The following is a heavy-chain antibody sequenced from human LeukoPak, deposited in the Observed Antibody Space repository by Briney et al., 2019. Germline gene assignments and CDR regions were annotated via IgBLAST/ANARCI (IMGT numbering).Heavy chain of an antibody. CDR2: ISRSGADT. J-gene: IGHJ6*02. V-gene: IGHV3-23*01. CDR3: ARDVRGCGGDFDDCEYYYNGMDV. D-gene: IGHD2-21*02. CDR1: GFTFKTYA. Sequence: GGSLSLSCAASGFTFKTYAMAWVRQAPGKGLEWVSAISRSGADTYYADSGKDRLTISRDNSKNTLYLQLNSLRAEDTAIYYCARDVRGCGGDFDDCEYYYNGMDVWGQGTTVTVSS.